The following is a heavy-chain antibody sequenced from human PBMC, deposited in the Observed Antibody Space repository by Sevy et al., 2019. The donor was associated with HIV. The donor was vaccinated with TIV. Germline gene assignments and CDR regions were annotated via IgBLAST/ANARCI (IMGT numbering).Heavy chain of an antibody. Sequence: GGSLRLSCAASGLTFSKYSMSWIRQPPGKGLEWVSSLSFGCGEINHADSVKGRFTISRDNSKNSLYLQMNNLRAEDTAVHYCAREGCTKPHDYWGQRTLVTVSS. CDR3: AREGCTKPHDY. J-gene: IGHJ4*02. V-gene: IGHV3-23*01. CDR1: GLTFSKYS. D-gene: IGHD2-8*01. CDR2: LSFGCGEI.